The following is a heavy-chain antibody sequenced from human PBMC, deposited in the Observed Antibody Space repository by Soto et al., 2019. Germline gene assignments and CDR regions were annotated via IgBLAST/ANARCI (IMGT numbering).Heavy chain of an antibody. CDR1: GGSFSGYY. V-gene: IGHV4-34*01. D-gene: IGHD3-3*01. Sequence: QVQLQQWGAGLLKPSETLSLTCAVYGGSFSGYYWSWIRQPLGKGLEWIGEVHYSGSPNYNPSLRRRITISLDTSKTQFSLKLSSVTAADTAVYYCARDFRTKEFWTGYTAAFDSWGQGTLVTVSS. CDR2: VHYSGSP. CDR3: ARDFRTKEFWTGYTAAFDS. J-gene: IGHJ4*02.